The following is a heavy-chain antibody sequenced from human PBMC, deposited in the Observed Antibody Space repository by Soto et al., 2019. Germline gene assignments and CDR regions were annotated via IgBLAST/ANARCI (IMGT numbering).Heavy chain of an antibody. CDR3: ARSMTTVTNSYFDY. D-gene: IGHD4-17*01. V-gene: IGHV1-3*01. CDR1: GYTFTSYA. J-gene: IGHJ4*02. CDR2: INAGNGNT. Sequence: QVQLVQSGAEVKKPGASVKVSCKASGYTFTSYAMHWVRQAPGQRLEWMGWINAGNGNTKYSQKFQGRVTITRDTSASTAYMELSSLRSEDTAVYYCARSMTTVTNSYFDYWGQGTLVTVSS.